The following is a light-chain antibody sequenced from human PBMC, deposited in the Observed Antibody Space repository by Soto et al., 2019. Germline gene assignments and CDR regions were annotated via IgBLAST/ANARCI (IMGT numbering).Light chain of an antibody. CDR1: QSVSSSY. CDR3: QQYDSYPLT. V-gene: IGKV3-20*01. J-gene: IGKJ4*01. Sequence: ESVLTQSPGTLSLSPGERATLSCRASQSVSSSYLAWYQQKPGQAPRLLIYGASSRATGIPDRFSDSGSGTEFTLTISSLQPEDFATYYCQQYDSYPLTFGGGTKVDI. CDR2: GAS.